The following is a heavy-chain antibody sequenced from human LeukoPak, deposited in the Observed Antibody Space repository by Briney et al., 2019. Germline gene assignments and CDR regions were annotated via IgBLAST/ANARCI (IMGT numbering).Heavy chain of an antibody. V-gene: IGHV4-59*01. Sequence: SETLSLTCTVSGGSISSYYWSWIRQPPGKGLEWIGYIYYSGSTNYNPSLKSRVTISVDTSKNQFSLGLSSVTAADTAVYYCARGLAVYGGNSGVYFDYWGQGALVTVSS. CDR3: ARGLAVYGGNSGVYFDY. CDR2: IYYSGST. J-gene: IGHJ4*02. CDR1: GGSISSYY. D-gene: IGHD4-23*01.